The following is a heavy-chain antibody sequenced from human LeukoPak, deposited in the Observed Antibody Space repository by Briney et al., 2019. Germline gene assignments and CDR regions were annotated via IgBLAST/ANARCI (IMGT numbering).Heavy chain of an antibody. CDR1: AASFISSSHH. CDR3: VRHDGRGGATMGAFDS. V-gene: IGHV4-39*01. D-gene: IGHD5-12*01. CDR2: VYYGRTT. J-gene: IGHJ5*01. Sequence: SETLSLTCTVSAASFISSSHHWGWIRQSPGKGLEWIRTVYYGRTTYYNPSLDGRVTISLDTSASHFSLQLNSVTAADTAVYYCVRHDGRGGATMGAFDSWGQGSLVTVSS.